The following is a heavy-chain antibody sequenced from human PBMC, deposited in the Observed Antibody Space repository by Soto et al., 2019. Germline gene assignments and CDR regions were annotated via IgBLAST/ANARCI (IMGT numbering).Heavy chain of an antibody. D-gene: IGHD2-2*01. CDR2: IRSKGYGGTT. J-gene: IGHJ6*02. CDR1: GFTFGDFG. Sequence: GGSLRLSCTGSGFTFGDFGMSWFRQSPGKGLEWLSFIRSKGYGGTTESAASVRGRFITSRDDSKSIAYLQMNSLKTEDTAVYYCASLTSWSQEYYYGMDVWGQGTTVTVSS. CDR3: ASLTSWSQEYYYGMDV. V-gene: IGHV3-49*03.